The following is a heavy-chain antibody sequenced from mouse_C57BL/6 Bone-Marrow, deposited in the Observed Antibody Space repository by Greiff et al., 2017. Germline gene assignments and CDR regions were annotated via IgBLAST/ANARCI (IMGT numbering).Heavy chain of an antibody. V-gene: IGHV14-3*01. CDR1: GFNIKNTY. CDR2: IDPAHGNT. J-gene: IGHJ3*01. Sequence: VQLQQSVAELVRPGASVKLSCTASGFNIKNTYMHWVKQRPEQGLEWIGRIDPAHGNTKYAPKFQGQATITADTSSTTAYLQLSSLTAEDTAIYYCARAPYYGNAWFAYWGQGTLVTVSA. D-gene: IGHD2-10*01. CDR3: ARAPYYGNAWFAY.